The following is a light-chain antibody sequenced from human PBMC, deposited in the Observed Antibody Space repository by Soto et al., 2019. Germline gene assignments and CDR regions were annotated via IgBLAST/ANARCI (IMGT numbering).Light chain of an antibody. CDR3: QQYGNSPST. CDR2: GAS. V-gene: IGKV3-20*01. Sequence: EIVLTQSPGALSLSPGERATLSCRASQSVSSSYLAWYQQKPGQAPRLLIYGASSRATDIPDRFSGSGSGTDFPLTISRLEPEDVAVYYCQQYGNSPSTFGQGTKLEIK. J-gene: IGKJ2*01. CDR1: QSVSSSY.